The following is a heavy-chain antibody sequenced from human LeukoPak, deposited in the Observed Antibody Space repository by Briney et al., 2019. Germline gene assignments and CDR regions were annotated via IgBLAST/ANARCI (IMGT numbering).Heavy chain of an antibody. V-gene: IGHV3-33*06. CDR3: AKDGGPAHLDAFDI. J-gene: IGHJ3*02. D-gene: IGHD4-23*01. Sequence: GGSLRLSCAASGFTFSSYGMQWVRQAPGKGLEWVAVIWYDGSNKYYADSVKGRFTISRDNSKNTLYLQMNSLRAEDTAVYYCAKDGGPAHLDAFDIWGQGTMVTVSS. CDR1: GFTFSSYG. CDR2: IWYDGSNK.